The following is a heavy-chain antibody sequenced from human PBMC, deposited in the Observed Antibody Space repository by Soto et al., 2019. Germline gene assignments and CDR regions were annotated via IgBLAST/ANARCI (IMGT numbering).Heavy chain of an antibody. J-gene: IGHJ4*02. D-gene: IGHD6-13*01. CDR1: GLTFTDYY. Sequence: QVQLMESGGGLVKPGGSLRLSCAASGLTFTDYYINWIRQTPGVGLEWLSYIGRNSSYTTYADSVKGRFTISRDTAKSSVDLQMNTLRAEDTAVYYCTIRGYTTSLFDYWGQGTLVSVSS. V-gene: IGHV3-11*06. CDR2: IGRNSSYT. CDR3: TIRGYTTSLFDY.